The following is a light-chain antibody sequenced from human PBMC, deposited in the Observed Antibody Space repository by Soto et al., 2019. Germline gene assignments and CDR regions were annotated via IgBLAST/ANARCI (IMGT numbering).Light chain of an antibody. CDR3: QQYFFTPFT. CDR2: WGS. Sequence: DIILTQSPDSLDVSLGETATINCKSSRSVLYSSNKKNYLALYQQKPGQPPRLLVYWGSTRESEVPDRFSGSGSATDFTLTISSLQAEDVAIYSCQQYFFTPFTFGPGTKV. V-gene: IGKV4-1*01. CDR1: RSVLYSSNKKNY. J-gene: IGKJ3*01.